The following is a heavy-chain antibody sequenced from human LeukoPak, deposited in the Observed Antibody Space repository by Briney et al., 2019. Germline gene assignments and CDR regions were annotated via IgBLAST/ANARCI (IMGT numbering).Heavy chain of an antibody. CDR1: GYTFTSYD. CDR2: MNPNSGNT. J-gene: IGHJ4*02. Sequence: ASVKVSCKASGYTFTSYDINWVRQATGQGLEWMGWMNPNSGNTGYAQKFQGRATMTRNTSISTAYMELSSLRSEDTAVYYCARSLRVAVAGTDYWGQGTLVTVSS. D-gene: IGHD6-19*01. V-gene: IGHV1-8*01. CDR3: ARSLRVAVAGTDY.